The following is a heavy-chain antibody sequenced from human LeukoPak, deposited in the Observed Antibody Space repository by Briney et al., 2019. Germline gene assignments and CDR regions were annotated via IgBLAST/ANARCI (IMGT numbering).Heavy chain of an antibody. CDR2: IYYSGST. Sequence: PSETLSLTCTVSGGSISSSSYYWGWIRQPPGKGLEWIGSIYYSGSTYYNPSLKSRVTISVDTSKNQFSLKLSSVTAADTAVYYWGRRGGGELFRLSAFDIWGQGTMVTVSS. CDR3: GRRGGGELFRLSAFDI. J-gene: IGHJ3*02. V-gene: IGHV4-39*01. CDR1: GGSISSSSYY. D-gene: IGHD3-10*01.